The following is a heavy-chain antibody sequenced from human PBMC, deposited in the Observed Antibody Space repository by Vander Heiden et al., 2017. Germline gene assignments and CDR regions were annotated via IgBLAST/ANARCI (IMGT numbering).Heavy chain of an antibody. D-gene: IGHD6-19*01. V-gene: IGHV3-23*01. CDR2: ISGSGGST. J-gene: IGHJ5*02. CDR3: AKARDSSGWYGYNWFDP. CDR1: GFTFSSYA. Sequence: EVQLLESGGGLVQPGGSLRLSCAASGFTFSSYALSWVRQAPGKGLEWVSAISGSGGSTYYADSVKGRFTISRDNSKNTLYLQMNSLRAEDTAVYYCAKARDSSGWYGYNWFDPWGQGTLVTVSS.